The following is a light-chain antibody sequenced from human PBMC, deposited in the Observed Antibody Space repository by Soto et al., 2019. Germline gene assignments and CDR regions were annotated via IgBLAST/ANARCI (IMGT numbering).Light chain of an antibody. Sequence: EIVMTQSPATLSVSPGERATLSCRASQSVYNNLAWYQQKPGQAPRLLIYGVSSRATGIPDRFSGSGSGTEFTLTISSLQSEDFAVYDCHQHNNWPEWTVGQGTKVDIK. J-gene: IGKJ1*01. V-gene: IGKV3D-15*01. CDR2: GVS. CDR1: QSVYNN. CDR3: HQHNNWPEWT.